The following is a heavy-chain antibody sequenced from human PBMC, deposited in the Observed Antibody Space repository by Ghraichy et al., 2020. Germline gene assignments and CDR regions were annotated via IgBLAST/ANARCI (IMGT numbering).Heavy chain of an antibody. Sequence: GGSLRLSCAASGFTFSNYAMHWVRQVPGRGLVWVSEIKGDGTYTTYADFVKGRFTISRDNAKNTLYLQMNSLRVEDMAVYHCVRGTSGWKGSDYWGQGTLVSVSS. V-gene: IGHV3-74*01. CDR3: VRGTSGWKGSDY. CDR2: IKGDGTYT. J-gene: IGHJ4*02. CDR1: GFTFSNYA. D-gene: IGHD6-19*01.